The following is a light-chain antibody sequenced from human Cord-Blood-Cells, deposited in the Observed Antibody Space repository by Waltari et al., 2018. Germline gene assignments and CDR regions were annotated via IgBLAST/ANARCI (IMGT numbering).Light chain of an antibody. V-gene: IGLV2-14*01. J-gene: IGLJ2*01. CDR3: SSYTSSSTLV. Sequence: QSALTQPASVSGSPGPSITISCTGTSRDVGGYNYVPWYQQHPGKAPKLMIYEVSNRPSGVSNRFSGSKSGNTASLTISGLQAEDEADYYCSSYTSSSTLVFGGGTKLTVL. CDR1: SRDVGGYNY. CDR2: EVS.